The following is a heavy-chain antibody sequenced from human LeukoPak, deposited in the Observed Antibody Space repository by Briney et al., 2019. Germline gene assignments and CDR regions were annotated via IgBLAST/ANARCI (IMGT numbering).Heavy chain of an antibody. V-gene: IGHV1-24*01. D-gene: IGHD1-26*01. Sequence: GASVTVSCKVSGYTLTELSMHWVRQAPGKGLEWMGGFYPEDGETIYAQKFQGRVTMTEDTSTDTAYMELGSLRSEDTAVYYCATVDPGQVGGFDYWGQGTLVTVSS. J-gene: IGHJ4*02. CDR1: GYTLTELS. CDR2: FYPEDGET. CDR3: ATVDPGQVGGFDY.